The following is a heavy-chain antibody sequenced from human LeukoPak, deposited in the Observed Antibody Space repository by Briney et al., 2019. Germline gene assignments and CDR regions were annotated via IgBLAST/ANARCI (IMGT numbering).Heavy chain of an antibody. CDR3: ARVAYYYYYGMDV. J-gene: IGHJ6*02. V-gene: IGHV1-69*04. CDR2: IIPILGIA. Sequence: ASVKVSCKASRDTFSSYAIRWVRPAPGRGLGWVGRIIPILGIANYAQKFRGRVTITADKSTSTPYMELSSLRSEDTAVYYCARVAYYYYYGMDVWGQGTTVTVSS. CDR1: RDTFSSYA.